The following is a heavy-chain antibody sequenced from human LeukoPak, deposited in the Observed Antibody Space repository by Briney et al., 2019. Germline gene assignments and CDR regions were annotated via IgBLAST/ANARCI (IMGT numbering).Heavy chain of an antibody. CDR2: INAGNGNT. Sequence: ASVKVSFKASGYTFTSYAMHWVRQAPGQRLEWIGWINAGNGNTKYSQKFQGRVTITRDTSASTAYMELSSLRSEDTAVYYCARVLRYFDWHYFDYWGQGTLVTVSS. J-gene: IGHJ4*02. D-gene: IGHD3-9*01. CDR3: ARVLRYFDWHYFDY. CDR1: GYTFTSYA. V-gene: IGHV1-3*01.